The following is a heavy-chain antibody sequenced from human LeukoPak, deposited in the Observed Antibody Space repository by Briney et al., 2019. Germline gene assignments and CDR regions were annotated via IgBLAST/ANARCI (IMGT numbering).Heavy chain of an antibody. CDR3: ARSPPSYTIFGVVTPFGYYYYYRDV. Sequence: GASVKVSCKASGYTFTSYDINWVRQATGQGLEWMGWMNPHSGNTGYAQKFQGRVTLTRNTSLSTAYMELSSLRSEDTAVYYCARSPPSYTIFGVVTPFGYYYYYRDVWGKGTTVTVSS. V-gene: IGHV1-8*01. J-gene: IGHJ6*03. CDR1: GYTFTSYD. CDR2: MNPHSGNT. D-gene: IGHD3-3*01.